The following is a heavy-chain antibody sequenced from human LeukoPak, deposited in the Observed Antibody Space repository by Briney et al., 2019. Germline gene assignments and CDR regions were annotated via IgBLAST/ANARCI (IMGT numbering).Heavy chain of an antibody. Sequence: GGSLRLSCAASGVTFSSYWMNWARQAPGKGLESVANINHNGNVNYYVDSVKGRFTISRDNAKKTLYLQMSNLRAEDTAVYFCARGGGLDVWGQGATVTVSS. CDR2: INHNGNVN. CDR1: GVTFSSYW. CDR3: ARGGGLDV. V-gene: IGHV3-7*03. J-gene: IGHJ6*02. D-gene: IGHD3-16*01.